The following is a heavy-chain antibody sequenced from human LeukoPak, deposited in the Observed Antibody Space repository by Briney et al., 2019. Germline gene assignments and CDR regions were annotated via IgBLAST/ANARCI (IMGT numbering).Heavy chain of an antibody. J-gene: IGHJ3*02. CDR1: GGTFSSYA. D-gene: IGHD3-10*01. V-gene: IGHV1-69*06. Sequence: ASVKVSCKASGGTFSSYAFSWVRQAPGQRLEWMGGVLPLFWKTMYAQKFQGRVTLTADKSTRTAYMELSSLRSEDTAVYYCARELRGSITMVRGVIDAFDIWGQGTMVTVSS. CDR3: ARELRGSITMVRGVIDAFDI. CDR2: VLPLFWKT.